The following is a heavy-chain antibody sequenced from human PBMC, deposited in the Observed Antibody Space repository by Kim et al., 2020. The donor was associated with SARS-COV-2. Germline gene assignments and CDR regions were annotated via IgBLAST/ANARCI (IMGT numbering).Heavy chain of an antibody. CDR2: IYYSGST. V-gene: IGHV4-39*01. Sequence: SETLSLTCTVSGGSISSSSYYWGWIRQPPGKGLEWIGSIYYSGSTYYNPSLKSRVTISVDTSKNQFSLKLSSVTAADTAVYYCARQLIEPDGAFDIWGQGTMVTVSS. J-gene: IGHJ3*02. CDR3: ARQLIEPDGAFDI. CDR1: GGSISSSSYY.